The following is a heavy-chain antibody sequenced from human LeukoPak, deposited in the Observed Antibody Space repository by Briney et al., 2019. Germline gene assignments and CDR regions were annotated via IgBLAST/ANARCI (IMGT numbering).Heavy chain of an antibody. Sequence: GASVKVSCKVSGYTLTELSMHWVRQAPGKGLEWMGGFDPEDGETIYAQKFQGRVTMTEDTSTDTAYMELSSLRSEDTAVYYCATVLLYAGSGWYYRDYGGQEPLVPVSS. CDR1: GYTLTELS. V-gene: IGHV1-24*01. D-gene: IGHD6-13*01. CDR3: ATVLLYAGSGWYYRDY. J-gene: IGHJ4*02. CDR2: FDPEDGET.